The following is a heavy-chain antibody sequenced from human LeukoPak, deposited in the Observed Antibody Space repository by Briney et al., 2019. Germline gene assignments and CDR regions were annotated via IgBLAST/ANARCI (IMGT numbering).Heavy chain of an antibody. Sequence: SQTLSLTCTVSGGSITFGSYYWTWIRQPAGKGLEWIGRIYTSGRTIYNPSLKSRVTISMDTSMNQFSLRLDSVTAADTAVYYCARARVIPASFDDWGQGTLVTVSS. CDR1: GGSITFGSYY. J-gene: IGHJ4*02. CDR3: ARARVIPASFDD. V-gene: IGHV4-61*02. CDR2: IYTSGRT. D-gene: IGHD3-16*02.